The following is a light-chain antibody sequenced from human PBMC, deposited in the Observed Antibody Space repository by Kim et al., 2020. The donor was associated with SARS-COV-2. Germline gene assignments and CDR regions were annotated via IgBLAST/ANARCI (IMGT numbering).Light chain of an antibody. Sequence: SYELTQPPSVSVSPGQTARITCSGDGLSKQYAYWYQQRPGQAPMLVIYKDSERPSGIAERFSGSSSGTTVTLTISAVQAEDEADYYCQSADSSGTPNWVFGGGTKLTVL. CDR2: KDS. CDR1: GLSKQY. J-gene: IGLJ3*02. CDR3: QSADSSGTPNWV. V-gene: IGLV3-25*03.